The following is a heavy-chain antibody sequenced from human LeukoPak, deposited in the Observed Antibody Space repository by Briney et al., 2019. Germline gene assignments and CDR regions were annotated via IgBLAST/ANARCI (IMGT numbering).Heavy chain of an antibody. CDR3: ATDCRYYYDSSGYYYCV. D-gene: IGHD3-22*01. Sequence: ASVKVSCKGSGYTLTELSIHWVRQAPGKGLEWMGGFDPEDGETIYEQKFQGRVTMTEDTSTDTAYMELSSLRSEDTAVYYCATDCRYYYDSSGYYYCVWGQGTLVTVSS. V-gene: IGHV1-24*01. J-gene: IGHJ4*02. CDR2: FDPEDGET. CDR1: GYTLTELS.